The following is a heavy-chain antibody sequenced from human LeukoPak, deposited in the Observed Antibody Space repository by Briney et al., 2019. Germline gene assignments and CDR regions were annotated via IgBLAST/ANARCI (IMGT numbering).Heavy chain of an antibody. CDR3: ARDAEWIQLWFFDY. D-gene: IGHD5-18*01. V-gene: IGHV3-30*04. CDR1: GFTFSSYA. J-gene: IGHJ4*02. CDR2: ISYDGSNK. Sequence: PGGSLRLSCAASGFTFSSYAMHWVRQAPGKGLEWVAVISYDGSNKYYADSVKGRFTISRDNSKNTLYLQMNSLRAEDTAVYYCARDAEWIQLWFFDYWGQGTLVTVSS.